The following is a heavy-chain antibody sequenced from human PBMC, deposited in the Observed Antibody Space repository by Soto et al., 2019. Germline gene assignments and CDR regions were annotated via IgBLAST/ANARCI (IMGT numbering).Heavy chain of an antibody. CDR1: GFTFSSYT. J-gene: IGHJ5*02. CDR2: ISSTSSYT. Sequence: GGSLRLSCAASGFTFSSYTMNWVRQAPGKGLEWVSSISSTSSYTYYADSVKGRFTISRDNAKNSLYLQMNSLRVEDTAVYYCASDQTKVNDFNWFDTWGQGTLVTVSS. CDR3: ASDQTKVNDFNWFDT. D-gene: IGHD4-17*01. V-gene: IGHV3-21*01.